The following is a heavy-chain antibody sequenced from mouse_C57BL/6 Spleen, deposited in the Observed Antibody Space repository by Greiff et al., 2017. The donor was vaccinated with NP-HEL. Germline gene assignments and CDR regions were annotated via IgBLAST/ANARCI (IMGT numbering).Heavy chain of an antibody. CDR2: ISDGGSYT. CDR1: GFTFSSYA. Sequence: EVKLVESGGGLVKPGGSLKLSCAASGFTFSSYAMSWVRQTPEKRLEWVATISDGGSYTYYPDNVKGRVTISRDNAKNNLYLQMSHLKSEDTAMYYCARDGELSWFAYWGQGTLVTVSA. J-gene: IGHJ3*01. V-gene: IGHV5-4*01. D-gene: IGHD4-1*01. CDR3: ARDGELSWFAY.